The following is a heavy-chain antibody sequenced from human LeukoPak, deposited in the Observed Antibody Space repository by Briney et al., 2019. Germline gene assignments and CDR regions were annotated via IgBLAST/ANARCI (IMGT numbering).Heavy chain of an antibody. V-gene: IGHV4-4*09. J-gene: IGHJ4*02. CDR3: VQTTGWPGFDY. D-gene: IGHD1-1*01. CDR1: GVSISRFY. Sequence: SETLSLTCTTSGVSISRFYWSWVRQPPGKGLEWIGNIYSGVPTYFNPSLKSRVIISVDTTKNQFSLNLTSVTAADTAMYYCVQTTGWPGFDYWGQGILVTVSS. CDR2: IYSGVPT.